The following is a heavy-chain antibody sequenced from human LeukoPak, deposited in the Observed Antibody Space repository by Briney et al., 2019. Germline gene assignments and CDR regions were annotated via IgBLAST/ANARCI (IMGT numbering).Heavy chain of an antibody. D-gene: IGHD5-24*01. J-gene: IGHJ3*02. Sequence: SETLSLTCTVSGGSISSYYWSWIRQPPGKGLEWIGYIYYSGSTYYNPSLKSRVTISVDTSKNQFSLKLSSVTAADTAVYYCARDVPLVNAFDIWGQGTMVTVSS. CDR3: ARDVPLVNAFDI. CDR2: IYYSGST. V-gene: IGHV4-59*06. CDR1: GGSISSYY.